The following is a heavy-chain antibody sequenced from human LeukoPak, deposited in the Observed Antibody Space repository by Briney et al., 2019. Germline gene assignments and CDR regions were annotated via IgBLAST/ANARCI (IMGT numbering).Heavy chain of an antibody. D-gene: IGHD2-2*01. Sequence: GGSLRLSCAASGFTFSSYGMHWVRQAPGKGLEWVAVIWYDGSNKYYADSVKGRFTISRDNSKNTLYLQMDSLRVEDTAVYYCARGDIVVVPAAILDVWGQGTTVTVSS. CDR1: GFTFSSYG. J-gene: IGHJ6*02. V-gene: IGHV3-33*01. CDR2: IWYDGSNK. CDR3: ARGDIVVVPAAILDV.